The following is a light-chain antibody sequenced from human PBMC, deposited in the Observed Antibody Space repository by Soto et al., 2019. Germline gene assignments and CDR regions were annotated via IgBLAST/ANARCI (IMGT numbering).Light chain of an antibody. CDR3: QQHINWPLT. V-gene: IGKV3-11*01. CDR2: EAS. Sequence: PGDRATLSCRASQTVSSSLAWYQQKPGQAPRLLIYEASNRATGIPARFSGSGSGADFTLTISSLEPEDFALYYCQQHINWPLTFGGGTKVDIK. CDR1: QTVSSS. J-gene: IGKJ4*01.